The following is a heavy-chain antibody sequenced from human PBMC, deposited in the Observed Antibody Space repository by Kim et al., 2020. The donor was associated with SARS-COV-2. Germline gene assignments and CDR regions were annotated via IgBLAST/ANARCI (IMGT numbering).Heavy chain of an antibody. CDR2: INPSGGST. V-gene: IGHV1-46*01. CDR3: ARGGEGQQLPGWYFDL. Sequence: ASVKVSCKASGYTFTSYYMHWVRQAPGQGLEWMGIINPSGGSTSYAQKFQGRVTMTRDTSTSTVYMELSSLRSEDTAVYYCARGGEGQQLPGWYFDLWGRGTLVTVSS. D-gene: IGHD6-13*01. J-gene: IGHJ2*01. CDR1: GYTFTSYY.